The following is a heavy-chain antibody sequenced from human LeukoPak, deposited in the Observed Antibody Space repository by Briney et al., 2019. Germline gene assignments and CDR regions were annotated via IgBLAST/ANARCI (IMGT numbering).Heavy chain of an antibody. CDR2: IYYSGST. V-gene: IGHV4-59*01. CDR1: GYSISSAYY. D-gene: IGHD3-10*01. CDR3: ARDRGFGWFDP. J-gene: IGHJ5*02. Sequence: SETLSLTCVVSGYSISSAYYWGWIRQPPGKGLEWIGYIYYSGSTNYNPSLKSRVTISVDTSKNQFSLKLSSVTAADTAVYYCARDRGFGWFDPWGQGTLVTVSS.